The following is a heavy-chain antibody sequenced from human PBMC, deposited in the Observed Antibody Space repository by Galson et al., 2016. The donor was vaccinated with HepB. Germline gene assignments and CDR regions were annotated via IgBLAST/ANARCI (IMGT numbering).Heavy chain of an antibody. V-gene: IGHV3-23*01. CDR2: IHADGGRP. J-gene: IGHJ4*02. D-gene: IGHD5-18*01. CDR3: ASKGRGYSYGYGY. CDR1: GFTFSTYA. Sequence: SLRLSCAASGFTFSTYAMSWMRQAPGKGLEWVSTIHADGGRPYYADSVKGRFTISRDNSKNTLYLQMNSLRAEDTAVYYCASKGRGYSYGYGYWGQGTLVTVSS.